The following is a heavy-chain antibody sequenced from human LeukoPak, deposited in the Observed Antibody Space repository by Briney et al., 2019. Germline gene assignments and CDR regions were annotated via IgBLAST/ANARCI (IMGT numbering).Heavy chain of an antibody. Sequence: GRSLRLSCAASGFTFSSYAMHWVRQAPGKGLEWVAVISYDGSNKYYADSVKGRFTSSRDNSKNTLYLQMNSLRAEDTAVYYCARDPVTAIGYFDYWGQGTLVTVSS. CDR3: ARDPVTAIGYFDY. CDR2: ISYDGSNK. J-gene: IGHJ4*02. V-gene: IGHV3-30*04. D-gene: IGHD2-21*02. CDR1: GFTFSSYA.